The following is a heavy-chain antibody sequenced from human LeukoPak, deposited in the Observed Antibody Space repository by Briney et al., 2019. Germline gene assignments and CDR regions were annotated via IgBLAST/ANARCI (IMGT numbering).Heavy chain of an antibody. V-gene: IGHV4-4*02. CDR1: GGFISSSNW. Sequence: SGTLSLTCAVSGGFISSSNWWSWVRQPPGKGLEWIGEIYHSGSTNYNPSLKSRVTISVDKSKNQFSLKLSSVTAADTAVYYCAIGYGDFYPGWFDPWGQGTLVTVSS. CDR2: IYHSGST. J-gene: IGHJ5*02. D-gene: IGHD4-17*01. CDR3: AIGYGDFYPGWFDP.